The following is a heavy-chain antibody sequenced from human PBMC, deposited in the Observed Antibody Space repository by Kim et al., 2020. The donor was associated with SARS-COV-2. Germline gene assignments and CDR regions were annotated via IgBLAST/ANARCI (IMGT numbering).Heavy chain of an antibody. J-gene: IGHJ4*02. V-gene: IGHV3-48*03. D-gene: IGHD2-15*01. CDR2: ISSRGMTK. CDR3: ARTGSGRGNYFDY. CDR1: GFTFSSYE. Sequence: GGSLRLSCAASGFTFSSYEMNWVRQAPGKGLEWVSYISSRGMTKYYADSVKGRFTISRDNAKNSVYLQMNSLRAEGTAVYYCARTGSGRGNYFDYWGQGILVTVSS.